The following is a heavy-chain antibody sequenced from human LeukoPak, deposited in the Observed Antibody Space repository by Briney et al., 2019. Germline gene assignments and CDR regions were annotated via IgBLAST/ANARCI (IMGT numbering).Heavy chain of an antibody. CDR2: IKQDGSEK. J-gene: IGHJ6*03. D-gene: IGHD6-13*01. Sequence: GGSLRLSCAASGFTFSSYWMSWVRQAPGKGLEWVANIKQDGSEKYYVDSVKGRFTISRDNAKNSLYLQMNSLRAEDTAVYYCARDGKKRYSSSWYFDYYYYYMDAWGKGTTVTVSS. CDR3: ARDGKKRYSSSWYFDYYYYYMDA. V-gene: IGHV3-7*01. CDR1: GFTFSSYW.